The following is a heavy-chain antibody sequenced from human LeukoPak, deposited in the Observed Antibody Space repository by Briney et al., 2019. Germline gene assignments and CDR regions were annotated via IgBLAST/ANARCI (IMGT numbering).Heavy chain of an antibody. CDR1: GFTFSSYG. V-gene: IGHV3-33*01. D-gene: IGHD3-3*01. CDR3: ARELFGAFDI. J-gene: IGHJ3*02. Sequence: GGSLRLSCAASGFTFSSYGMHWVRQAPGEGLEWVAVIWYDGSNKYYADSVKGRFTISRDNSKNTLYLQMNSLRAEDTAVYYCARELFGAFDIWGQGTMVTVSS. CDR2: IWYDGSNK.